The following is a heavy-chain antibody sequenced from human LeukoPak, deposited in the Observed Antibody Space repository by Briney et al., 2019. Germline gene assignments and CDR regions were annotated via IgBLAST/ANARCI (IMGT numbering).Heavy chain of an antibody. CDR2: IYYSGNT. Sequence: PSETLSLTCTVSGGSISSSSYYWGWIRQPPGKGLEWIGSIYYSGNTYYNPSLKSRVTISVDTSKNQFSLKLSSVTAADTAVYYCARRNLNYENRFDPWGQGTLVTVSS. V-gene: IGHV4-39*01. CDR3: ARRNLNYENRFDP. J-gene: IGHJ5*02. D-gene: IGHD1-7*01. CDR1: GGSISSSSYY.